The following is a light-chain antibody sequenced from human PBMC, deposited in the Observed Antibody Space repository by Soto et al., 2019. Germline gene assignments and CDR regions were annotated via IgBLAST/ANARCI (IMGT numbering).Light chain of an antibody. CDR1: HDINNY. J-gene: IGKJ4*01. Sequence: DIQMTQSPSSLSASVGDRVTITCLASHDINNYLNWYQQKPGKAPKLLIYDAAKLETGVPLRFSGSGSGTDFTFTISSLQPEDIATYYCQQYDNLPTFGGGTKVELK. V-gene: IGKV1-33*01. CDR3: QQYDNLPT. CDR2: DAA.